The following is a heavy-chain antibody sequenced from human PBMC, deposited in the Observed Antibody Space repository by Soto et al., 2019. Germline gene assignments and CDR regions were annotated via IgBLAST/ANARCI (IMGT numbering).Heavy chain of an antibody. D-gene: IGHD4-17*01. CDR2: FDPEDGET. Sequence: ASVKVSCKVSGYTLTELSMHWVRQAPGKGLEWMGGFDPEDGETIYAQKFQGRVTMTEDTSTDTAYMELSSLRSEVTAVYYCATYYGDYPSFDYWGQGTLVTVSS. J-gene: IGHJ4*02. CDR1: GYTLTELS. V-gene: IGHV1-24*01. CDR3: ATYYGDYPSFDY.